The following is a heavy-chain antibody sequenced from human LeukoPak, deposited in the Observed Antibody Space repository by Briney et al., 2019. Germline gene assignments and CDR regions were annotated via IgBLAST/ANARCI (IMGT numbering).Heavy chain of an antibody. Sequence: SETLSLTCTVSGGSISSGGYYWSWIRQHPGKGLEWIGYIYYSGSTYYNPSLKSRVTISVDTSKNQFSLKLSSVTAADTAVYYCARVTVAGNDAFDIWGQGTMVTVSS. CDR3: ARVTVAGNDAFDI. J-gene: IGHJ3*02. CDR2: IYYSGST. V-gene: IGHV4-31*03. D-gene: IGHD6-19*01. CDR1: GGSISSGGYY.